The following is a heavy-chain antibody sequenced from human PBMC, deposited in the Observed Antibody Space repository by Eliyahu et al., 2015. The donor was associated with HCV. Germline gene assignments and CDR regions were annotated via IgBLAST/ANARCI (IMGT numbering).Heavy chain of an antibody. CDR2: IYYSGST. Sequence: QVQLQESGPGLVRPSQTLSLTCTVSGXSISNGGYYWSWIRQHPGKGLEWIGYIYYSGSTYYNPSLKSRISISVDTSKNQFSLELTSVTAADTAVYYCVRPYGSGGHDAFDIWGQGTMVTVSS. CDR3: VRPYGSGGHDAFDI. D-gene: IGHD3-10*01. CDR1: GXSISNGGYY. J-gene: IGHJ3*02. V-gene: IGHV4-31*03.